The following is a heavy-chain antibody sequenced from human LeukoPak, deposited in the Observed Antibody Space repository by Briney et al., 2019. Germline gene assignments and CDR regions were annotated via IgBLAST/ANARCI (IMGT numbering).Heavy chain of an antibody. CDR3: ARDAAEEVADRTYYFDY. CDR1: GGSISSYY. CDR2: IYTSGST. J-gene: IGHJ4*02. D-gene: IGHD6-19*01. V-gene: IGHV4-4*07. Sequence: PSETLSLTCTVSGGSISSYYWSWIRQPAGKGREGIGRIYTSGSTNYNPSLKSRVTMSVDTSKNQFSLKLSSVTAADTAVYYCARDAAEEVADRTYYFDYWGQGTLVTVSS.